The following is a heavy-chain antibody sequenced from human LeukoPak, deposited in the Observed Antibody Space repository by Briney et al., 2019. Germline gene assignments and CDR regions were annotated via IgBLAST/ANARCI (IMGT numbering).Heavy chain of an antibody. D-gene: IGHD1-20*01. V-gene: IGHV1-18*01. CDR3: ARDLESITGDTDFDY. J-gene: IGHJ4*02. CDR2: ISAYNGNT. CDR1: GYTFTSYG. Sequence: GASVKVSCKASGYTFTSYGISWVRQAPGQGLEWMGWISAYNGNTNYAQKLQGRVTMTTDTSTSTAYMELRSLRSDDTAVYYCARDLESITGDTDFDYWGQGTLVTVSS.